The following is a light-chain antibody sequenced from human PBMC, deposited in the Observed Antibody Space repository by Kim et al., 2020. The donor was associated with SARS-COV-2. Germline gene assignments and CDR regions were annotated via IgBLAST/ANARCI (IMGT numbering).Light chain of an antibody. Sequence: SASVGDTVTINCQASQDITNHLNWYQQKPGKAPKLLIYDATDLEIGVPARFSGSGSGTDFTFTIRSLQPDDIATYYCQHYDLPITFGQGTRLEIK. J-gene: IGKJ5*01. V-gene: IGKV1-33*01. CDR3: QHYDLPIT. CDR2: DAT. CDR1: QDITNH.